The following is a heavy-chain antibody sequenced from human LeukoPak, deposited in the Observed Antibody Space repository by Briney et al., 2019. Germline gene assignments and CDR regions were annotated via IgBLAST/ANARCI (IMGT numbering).Heavy chain of an antibody. V-gene: IGHV3-74*01. D-gene: IGHD2-2*01. CDR2: INTDGSST. J-gene: IGHJ3*02. CDR1: GFTFDDYA. CDR3: ARDPPAHGACDI. Sequence: GGSLRLSCAASGFTFDDYAMHWVRQAPGKGLEWVSSINTDGSSTSYADSVKGRFTISRDNAKNTLYLQMNSLRAEDTAVYYCARDPPAHGACDIWGQGTMVTVSS.